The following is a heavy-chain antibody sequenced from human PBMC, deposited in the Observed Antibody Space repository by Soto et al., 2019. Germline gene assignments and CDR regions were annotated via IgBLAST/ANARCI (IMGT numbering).Heavy chain of an antibody. Sequence: HPGGSLRLSCAASGFTFSGSAMHWVRQASGKGLEWVGRIRSKANSYATAYAASVKGRFTISRDDSKNTAYLQMNSLKTEDTAVYYCYLGSGSYYPASRWGQGTLVTVSS. CDR3: YLGSGSYYPASR. J-gene: IGHJ4*02. V-gene: IGHV3-73*01. D-gene: IGHD3-10*01. CDR1: GFTFSGSA. CDR2: IRSKANSYAT.